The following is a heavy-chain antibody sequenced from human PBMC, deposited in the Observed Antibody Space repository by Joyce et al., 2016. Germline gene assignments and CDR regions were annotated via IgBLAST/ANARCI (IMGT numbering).Heavy chain of an antibody. CDR3: ARLRRWSGPSDC. CDR1: GFTFSSYW. V-gene: IGHV3-74*03. CDR2: INREGSST. D-gene: IGHD4-23*01. Sequence: EVQLVESGGGLVQPGGSLRLYCAASGFTFSSYWMYWVRKAPGKGLVWFSRINREGSSTPYADSVKGRFTISRDNAKNTLYLQMNSLRAEDTAVYYCARLRRWSGPSDCWGQGTLVTVSS. J-gene: IGHJ4*02.